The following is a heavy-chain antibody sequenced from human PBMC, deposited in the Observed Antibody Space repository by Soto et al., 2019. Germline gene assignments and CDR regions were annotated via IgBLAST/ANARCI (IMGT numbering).Heavy chain of an antibody. CDR3: AKAYSNSWPIYWFDP. D-gene: IGHD6-13*01. V-gene: IGHV3-23*01. CDR2: ITGSGAGS. CDR1: GFTFSSYA. J-gene: IGHJ5*02. Sequence: EVQLLESGGGWLQPGGSLRLSCAASGFTFSSYAMNWVRQAPGKGLEWVSGITGSGAGSYYSDSVKGRFTISRDNSKNTLYLQMNSLRAEDTAVYYCAKAYSNSWPIYWFDPWGQGTLVTVSS.